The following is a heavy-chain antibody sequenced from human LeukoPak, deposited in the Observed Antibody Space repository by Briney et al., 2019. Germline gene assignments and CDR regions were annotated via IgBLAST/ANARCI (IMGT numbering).Heavy chain of an antibody. CDR2: FDPEDGET. D-gene: IGHD4-11*01. J-gene: IGHJ4*02. CDR1: GYTLTELS. CDR3: ATSFDYSNYVDYYFDY. Sequence: GASVKVSCKVSGYTLTELSMHWVRQAPGKGLEGMGGFDPEDGETIYAQKFQGRVTMTEDTSTDTAYMELSSLRSEDTAVYYCATSFDYSNYVDYYFDYWGQGTLVTVSS. V-gene: IGHV1-24*01.